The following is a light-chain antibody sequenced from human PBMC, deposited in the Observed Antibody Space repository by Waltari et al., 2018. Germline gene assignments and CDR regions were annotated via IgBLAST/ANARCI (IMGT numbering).Light chain of an antibody. V-gene: IGKV3-20*01. CDR2: GAA. CDR3: QHYGSSPYT. CDR1: QTLNNNY. J-gene: IGKJ2*01. Sequence: ETVLTQSPGTLSLSTGERVSISCRASQTLNNNYLAWYQQKPGQAPGLLIHGAARRATGVPDRFSGSGAGTDFTLTISRLEIEDSAVYYCQHYGSSPYTFGQGTRLEI.